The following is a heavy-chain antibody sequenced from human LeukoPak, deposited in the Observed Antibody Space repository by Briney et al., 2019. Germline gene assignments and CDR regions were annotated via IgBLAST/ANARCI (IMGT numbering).Heavy chain of an antibody. J-gene: IGHJ4*02. CDR1: GFTFYTYS. CDR2: IYSDGTT. Sequence: GGSLRLSCAASGFTFYTYSMNWVRQAPGKGLEWVSIIYSDGTTYYADSVKGRFTISRDNSKNSLYLQMNSLRAEDTAVYYCARDPGHNYGFDYWGQGTLGTVSS. D-gene: IGHD5-24*01. CDR3: ARDPGHNYGFDY. V-gene: IGHV3-66*01.